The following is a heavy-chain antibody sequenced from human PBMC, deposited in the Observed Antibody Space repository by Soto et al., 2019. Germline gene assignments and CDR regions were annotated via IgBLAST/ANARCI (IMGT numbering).Heavy chain of an antibody. Sequence: QLQLQESGPGLVKPSETLSLTCSLSGGAISDARFYWGWIRQSPGRGLEWIGSIYYTGTTFFNPSLQRRLTISVDTSENQFSLRLYSVTAADTALYFCARQKWEQPKWFDPWGQGILVIVSP. CDR1: GGAISDARFY. CDR2: IYYTGTT. J-gene: IGHJ5*02. D-gene: IGHD1-26*01. V-gene: IGHV4-39*01. CDR3: ARQKWEQPKWFDP.